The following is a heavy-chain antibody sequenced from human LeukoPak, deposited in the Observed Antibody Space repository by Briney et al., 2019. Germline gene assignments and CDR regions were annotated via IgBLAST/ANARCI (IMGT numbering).Heavy chain of an antibody. Sequence: ASVKVSCKASGYTFTSYGIGWVRQAPGQGLEWMGWISAYNGNTNYAQKLQGRVTMTTDTSTSTAYMELRSLRSDDTAVYYCASNDPYSGSRHFDYWGQGTLVTVSS. D-gene: IGHD1-26*01. V-gene: IGHV1-18*01. CDR3: ASNDPYSGSRHFDY. J-gene: IGHJ4*02. CDR1: GYTFTSYG. CDR2: ISAYNGNT.